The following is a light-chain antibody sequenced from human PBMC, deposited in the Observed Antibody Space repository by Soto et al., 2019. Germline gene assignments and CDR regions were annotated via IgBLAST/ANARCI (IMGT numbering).Light chain of an antibody. Sequence: DIQMTQSPSTLSASVGDRVTITCRASQSISSRLAWYQQKAGKAPKLLIYRASTLESGVPSRFSDSGSGTEFTLTISSLQPDDFATYFCQEYDGHCTFGQGTKLEIK. CDR1: QSISSR. CDR3: QEYDGHCT. CDR2: RAS. V-gene: IGKV1-5*03. J-gene: IGKJ2*02.